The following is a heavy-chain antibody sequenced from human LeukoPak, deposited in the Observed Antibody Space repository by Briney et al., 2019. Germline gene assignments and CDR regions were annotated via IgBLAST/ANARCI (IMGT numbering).Heavy chain of an antibody. V-gene: IGHV4-34*01. D-gene: IGHD2-2*01. CDR3: AREVTASCSSTSCYLNWFDP. CDR2: INHSGRT. Sequence: SETLSLTCAVYGGSFSGYYWSWIRQPPGKGLEWIGEINHSGRTNNNPSHKSRVTISVDSSKNQSSLKLSSVTAADTAVYYCAREVTASCSSTSCYLNWFDPWGQGTLVTVSS. J-gene: IGHJ5*02. CDR1: GGSFSGYY.